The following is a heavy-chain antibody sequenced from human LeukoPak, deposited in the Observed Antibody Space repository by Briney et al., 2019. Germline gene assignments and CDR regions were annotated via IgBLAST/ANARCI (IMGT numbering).Heavy chain of an antibody. Sequence: SETLSLTCSVSGVSVDSRYWSWVRQPPEKGLEWIGYIHYSGATNYNHSLKSRVSISIDTPRNHFSLSLSSVTAADTAVYYCAREDPLTAHFDYWGQGTLVTVSS. V-gene: IGHV4-59*02. CDR2: IHYSGAT. CDR3: AREDPLTAHFDY. CDR1: GVSVDSRY. D-gene: IGHD2-21*02. J-gene: IGHJ4*02.